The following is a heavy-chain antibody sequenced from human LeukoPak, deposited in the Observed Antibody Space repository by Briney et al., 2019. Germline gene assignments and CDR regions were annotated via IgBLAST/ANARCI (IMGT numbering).Heavy chain of an antibody. CDR1: GFKFSGFS. V-gene: IGHV3-48*04. CDR2: ITSSGSAT. J-gene: IGHJ4*02. Sequence: GGSLRLSCAASGFKFSGFSMDWVRQAPGKGLEWLSYITSSGSATYYADSLQGRFTISRDNAKNSLYLQINSLRADDTAVYYCTRAIASYGDSAYWGQGTLVTVSS. CDR3: TRAIASYGDSAY. D-gene: IGHD5-18*01.